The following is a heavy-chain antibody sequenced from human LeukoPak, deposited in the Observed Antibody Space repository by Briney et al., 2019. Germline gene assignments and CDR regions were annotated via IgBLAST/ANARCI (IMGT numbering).Heavy chain of an antibody. Sequence: GASVKVSCKASGYTFTGYYMHWVRQAPGQGLEWMGWINPNSGGTNYAQKFQGRVTMTRDTSISTAYMELSRLRSDDTAVYYCARGHSIAARPAGFDYWGQGTLVTVSS. J-gene: IGHJ4*02. D-gene: IGHD6-6*01. CDR1: GYTFTGYY. V-gene: IGHV1-2*02. CDR3: ARGHSIAARPAGFDY. CDR2: INPNSGGT.